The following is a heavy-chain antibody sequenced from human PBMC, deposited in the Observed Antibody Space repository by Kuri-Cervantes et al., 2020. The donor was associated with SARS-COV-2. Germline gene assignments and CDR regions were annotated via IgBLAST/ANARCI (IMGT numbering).Heavy chain of an antibody. D-gene: IGHD6-6*01. CDR3: AKDYYSSSSNYFDY. J-gene: IGHJ4*02. CDR1: GFTFSSYS. CDR2: ISSSSSYI. V-gene: IGHV3-21*04. Sequence: GESLKISCAASGFTFSSYSMNWVRQAPGKGLEWVSSISSSSSYIYYADSVKGRFTISRDNAKNTLYLQMNSLRAEDTAVYYCAKDYYSSSSNYFDYWGQGTLGTVSS.